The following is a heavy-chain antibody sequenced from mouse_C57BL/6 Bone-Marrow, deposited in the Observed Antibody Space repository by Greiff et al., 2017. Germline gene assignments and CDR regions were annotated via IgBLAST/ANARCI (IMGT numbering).Heavy chain of an antibody. V-gene: IGHV5-6*02. CDR2: ISSGGSYT. CDR3: ARRGFYGGSVLWYFDV. CDR1: GFTFSSYG. Sequence: EVNVVESGGDLVKPGGSLKLSCAASGFTFSSYGMSWVRQTPDKRLEWVATISSGGSYTYYPDSVKGRFTISRDNAKNTLYLQMSSLKSEDTAMYYCARRGFYGGSVLWYFDVWGTGTTVTVSS. J-gene: IGHJ1*03. D-gene: IGHD1-1*01.